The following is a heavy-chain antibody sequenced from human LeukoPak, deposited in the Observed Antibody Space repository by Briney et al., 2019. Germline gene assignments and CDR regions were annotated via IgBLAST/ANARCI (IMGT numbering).Heavy chain of an antibody. V-gene: IGHV3-66*01. CDR2: IYSGGST. J-gene: IGHJ4*02. CDR1: GFTVSSNY. Sequence: GGSLRLSCAASGFTVSSNYMSWVRQAPGKGLEWVSIIYSGGSTYYADSVKGRFTISRDTSKNTLYLQMNSLSAENTAVYYCAGTTILRGIIKLPFDYWGQGTLVTVSS. D-gene: IGHD3-10*01. CDR3: AGTTILRGIIKLPFDY.